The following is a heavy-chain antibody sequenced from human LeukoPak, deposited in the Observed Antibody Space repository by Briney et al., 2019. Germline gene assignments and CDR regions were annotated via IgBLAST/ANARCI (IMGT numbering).Heavy chain of an antibody. D-gene: IGHD2-15*01. Sequence: PGGSLRLSCVASGFTFSSYWMHWVRQAPGKGLVWVSRINSDGSSTSYADSVKGRFTISRDNAKNTLYLQMNRLRAEDTAVYYCARSAWVDCFDYWGQGTLVTVSS. CDR1: GFTFSSYW. J-gene: IGHJ4*02. V-gene: IGHV3-74*01. CDR2: INSDGSST. CDR3: ARSAWVDCFDY.